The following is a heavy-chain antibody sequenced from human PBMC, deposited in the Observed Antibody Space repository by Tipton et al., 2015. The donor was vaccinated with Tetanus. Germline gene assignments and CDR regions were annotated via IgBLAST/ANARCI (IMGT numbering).Heavy chain of an antibody. CDR1: GGSIGRFY. J-gene: IGHJ4*01. Sequence: TLSLTCTVSGGSIGRFYWSWIRQPPGKGLEWIGYIYSSGSTTYNPSLKSRVTISVDMSRNHFSLKLSSVSAADTAVYYCARGDGTYHPLLYFDYWGQGTLVTVSS. CDR3: ARGDGTYHPLLYFDY. D-gene: IGHD2-21*02. V-gene: IGHV4-59*01. CDR2: IYSSGST.